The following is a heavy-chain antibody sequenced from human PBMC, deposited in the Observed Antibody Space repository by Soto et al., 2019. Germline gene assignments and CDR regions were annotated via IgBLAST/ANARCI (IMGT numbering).Heavy chain of an antibody. CDR3: ARAWSYYDNSGYSDY. V-gene: IGHV3-7*03. J-gene: IGHJ4*02. D-gene: IGHD3-22*01. Sequence: GGSLRLSCAASGFSFGYYWMSWVRQAPGKGLEWVANIKEDGSEKYYVDSVKGRFTISRDNAKYSVYLQMNSLRAEDTAVYYCARAWSYYDNSGYSDYWGQGTLVTVSS. CDR2: IKEDGSEK. CDR1: GFSFGYYW.